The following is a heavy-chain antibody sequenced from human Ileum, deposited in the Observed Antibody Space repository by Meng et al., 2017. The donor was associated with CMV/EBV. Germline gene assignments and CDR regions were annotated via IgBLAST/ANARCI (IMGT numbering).Heavy chain of an antibody. D-gene: IGHD6-13*01. CDR2: ISGTGDNT. J-gene: IGHJ4*02. CDR3: AKVTIPVAGAGGYHFDY. Sequence: FTVSSYAMSGVRQAPGKALEWVSLISGTGDNTYYADSVKGRFTISRDNSENMLYLQVNSLRAEDTALYYCAKVTIPVAGAGGYHFDYWGQGILVTVSS. CDR1: FTVSSYA. V-gene: IGHV3-23*01.